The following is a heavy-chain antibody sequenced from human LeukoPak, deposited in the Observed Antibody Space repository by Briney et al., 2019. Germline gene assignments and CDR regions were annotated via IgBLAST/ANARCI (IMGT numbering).Heavy chain of an antibody. CDR2: IYYCGSL. D-gene: IGHD3-10*01. Sequence: SETLSLTCTVSGGSISSGTHYWSWIRQHPGKGLVWIGYIYYCGSLYNTPSLKSRVSISVDTSKNKFSLKLNSVTAADTAMYDCACVRLWAVISLRASFDIWGQGTMVIVSS. CDR1: GGSISSGTHY. J-gene: IGHJ3*02. CDR3: ACVRLWAVISLRASFDI. V-gene: IGHV4-31*03.